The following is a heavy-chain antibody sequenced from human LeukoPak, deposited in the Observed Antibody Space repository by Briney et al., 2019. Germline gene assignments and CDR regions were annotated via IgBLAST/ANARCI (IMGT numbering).Heavy chain of an antibody. CDR1: GGTFSSYA. CDR3: ARPHGDHVNWFDP. V-gene: IGHV1-69*13. CDR2: IIPIFGTA. Sequence: SVRVSCKASGGTFSSYAISWVRQAPGQGLEWMGGIIPIFGTANYAQKFQGRVTITADESTSTAYMELSSLRSEDTAVYYCARPHGDHVNWFDPWGQGTLVTVSS. J-gene: IGHJ5*02. D-gene: IGHD4-17*01.